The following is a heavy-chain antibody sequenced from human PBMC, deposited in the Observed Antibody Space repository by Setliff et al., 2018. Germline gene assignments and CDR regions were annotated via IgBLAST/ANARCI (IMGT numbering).Heavy chain of an antibody. J-gene: IGHJ3*01. V-gene: IGHV2-5*02. Sequence: SGPTLVNPTQTLTLTCTFSGLLFPTDSVGVGWIRQSPGKALEWLALXXXXDDKRYRPSLKXXLTISKDASKNQVVLTMSNMDSEDTATYYCARSLPMLSEGVDGFDFWGQGTMVTVSS. D-gene: IGHD5-12*01. CDR2: XXXXDDK. CDR1: GLLFPTDSVG. CDR3: ARSLPMLSEGVDGFDF.